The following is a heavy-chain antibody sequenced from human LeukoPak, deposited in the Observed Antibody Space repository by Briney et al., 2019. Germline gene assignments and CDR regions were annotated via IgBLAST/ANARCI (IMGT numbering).Heavy chain of an antibody. CDR1: GFTFSSYS. D-gene: IGHD6-13*01. CDR2: ISSSSSYI. CDR3: ARVLPSGYSSSGFDY. Sequence: GGSLRLSCAASGFTFSSYSMNWVRQAPGKGLEWVSSISSSSSYIYYADSVKGRFTISRDNAKNSLYLQMNSLRAEDTAVYYCARVLPSGYSSSGFDYWGQGTLVTVSS. J-gene: IGHJ4*02. V-gene: IGHV3-21*01.